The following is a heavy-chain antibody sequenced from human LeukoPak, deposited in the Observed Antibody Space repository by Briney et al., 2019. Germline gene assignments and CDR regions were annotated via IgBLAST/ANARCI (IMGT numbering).Heavy chain of an antibody. D-gene: IGHD1-26*01. CDR2: ISGSGGST. J-gene: IGHJ4*02. CDR3: AKSSGSYFKPGDY. Sequence: PGGSLRLSCAASGFIFRSYAMSWGRQAPGKGLEWGSAISGSGGSTYYADSVKGRFTISRDNSKNTLYLQMNSLRAEDTAVYYCAKSSGSYFKPGDYWGQGTLVTVSS. CDR1: GFIFRSYA. V-gene: IGHV3-23*01.